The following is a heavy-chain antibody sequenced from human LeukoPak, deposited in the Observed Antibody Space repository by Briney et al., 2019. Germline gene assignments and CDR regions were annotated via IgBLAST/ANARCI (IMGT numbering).Heavy chain of an antibody. Sequence: GGSLRLSCAASGFTFDDFAMSWVRQAPGKGLEWVSGITWNGGSTGYADSVKGRFTISRDNAKNSLYLQMNSLRAENTALYYCAREEFDYWGQGTLVTVSS. CDR1: GFTFDDFA. J-gene: IGHJ4*02. V-gene: IGHV3-20*04. CDR2: ITWNGGST. CDR3: AREEFDY.